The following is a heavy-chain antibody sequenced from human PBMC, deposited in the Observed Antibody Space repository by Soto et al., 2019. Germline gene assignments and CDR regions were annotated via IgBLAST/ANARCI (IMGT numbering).Heavy chain of an antibody. Sequence: LSLTCTVSGGSISSGSYHWSWIRQHPGKGLERIGNIYYSGSSYYNPSLKSRATISIDTSKDQFSLRLGSVTAADTAVYYCARVEGSSYYFRHDCWGRGTLVTVSS. V-gene: IGHV4-31*03. CDR3: ARVEGSSYYFRHDC. CDR1: GGSISSGSYH. CDR2: IYYSGSS. D-gene: IGHD1-26*01. J-gene: IGHJ4*02.